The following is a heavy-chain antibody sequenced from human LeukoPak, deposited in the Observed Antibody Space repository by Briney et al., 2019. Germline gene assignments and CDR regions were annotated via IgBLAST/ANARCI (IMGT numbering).Heavy chain of an antibody. CDR1: GDSISSGDYY. Sequence: PSETLSLTCTVSGDSISSGDYYWRWIRQPAGKGLERIGRISSSGSTNYNPSLKSRVTISVDTSKNQFSLKLSSVTAADTAVYYCARAKGDELRFDPWGQGTLVTVSS. D-gene: IGHD3-16*01. CDR3: ARAKGDELRFDP. CDR2: ISSSGST. J-gene: IGHJ5*02. V-gene: IGHV4-61*02.